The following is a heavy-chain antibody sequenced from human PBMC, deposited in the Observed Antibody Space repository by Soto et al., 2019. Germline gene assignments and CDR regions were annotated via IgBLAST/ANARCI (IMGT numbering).Heavy chain of an antibody. CDR1: VFTFRDYY. Sequence: PGVSLRLSCEASVFTFRDYYMTWFRQAPGKGLEWLSYIDSSTKYTNYADSVKGRFTISRDNSKNTLYLQMNSLRAEDTAVYYCAKDLYYYDFSYFDYRGQVTLVTVSS. V-gene: IGHV3-11*05. J-gene: IGHJ4*02. CDR2: IDSSTKYT. CDR3: AKDLYYYDFSYFDY. D-gene: IGHD3-22*01.